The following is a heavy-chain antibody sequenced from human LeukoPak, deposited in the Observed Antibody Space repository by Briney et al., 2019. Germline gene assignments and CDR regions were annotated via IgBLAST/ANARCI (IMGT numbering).Heavy chain of an antibody. CDR1: GFTFSSSA. D-gene: IGHD3-10*01. V-gene: IGHV3-53*01. CDR2: IYSGGST. Sequence: GGSLRLSCAASGFTFSSSAMSWVRQAPGKGLEWVSVIYSGGSTYYADSVKGRFTISRDNSKNTLYLQMNSLRAEDTAVYYCARRNLYYGSGSYLDYWGQGTLVTVSS. J-gene: IGHJ4*02. CDR3: ARRNLYYGSGSYLDY.